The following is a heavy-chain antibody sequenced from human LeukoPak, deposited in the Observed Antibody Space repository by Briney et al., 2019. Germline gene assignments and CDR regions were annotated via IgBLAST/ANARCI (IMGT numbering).Heavy chain of an antibody. Sequence: GESLRLSCAASGFTFSSYWMNWARQAPGKGLEWVALINPDGSQTNYVDSVKGRLTISRDNAENSLYLQMNSLRAEDTAVYYCARDLGYGALDPWGQGTLVTVSS. CDR3: ARDLGYGALDP. D-gene: IGHD4-17*01. V-gene: IGHV3-7*01. J-gene: IGHJ5*02. CDR2: INPDGSQT. CDR1: GFTFSSYW.